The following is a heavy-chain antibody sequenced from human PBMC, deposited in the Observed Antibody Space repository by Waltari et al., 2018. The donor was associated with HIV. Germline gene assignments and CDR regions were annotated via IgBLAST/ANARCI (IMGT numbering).Heavy chain of an antibody. CDR3: AKEGGQIRYFDWLES. V-gene: IGHV3-23*01. CDR2: SSGSGDTT. J-gene: IGHJ4*02. D-gene: IGHD3-9*01. Sequence: EVQLLGSGGGLVQPGGSLRLSCEASGFTFSIYAMSWVRQAPGKGLEWGSSSSGSGDTTYYAYPLEGRFTLSRDNSKNTIYLQMNTLTAEDTAVYYCAKEGGQIRYFDWLESWGQGTLVTVST. CDR1: GFTFSIYA.